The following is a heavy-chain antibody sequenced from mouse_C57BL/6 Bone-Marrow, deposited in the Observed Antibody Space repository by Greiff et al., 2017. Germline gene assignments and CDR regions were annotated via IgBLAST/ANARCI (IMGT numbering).Heavy chain of an antibody. D-gene: IGHD1-1*01. CDR2: ISDGGSYT. J-gene: IGHJ2*01. V-gene: IGHV5-4*01. CDR3: AREGDYGSSY. Sequence: EVKLVESGGGLVKPGGSLKLSCAASGFTFSSYAMSWVRQTPEKRLEWVATISDGGSYTYYPDNVKGRFTISRDNAKNNLYLQMSHLKAEATAMYYCAREGDYGSSYWGQGTTLTVSS. CDR1: GFTFSSYA.